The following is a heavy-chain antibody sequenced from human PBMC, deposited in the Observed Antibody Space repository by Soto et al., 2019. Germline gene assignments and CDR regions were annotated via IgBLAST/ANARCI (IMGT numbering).Heavy chain of an antibody. V-gene: IGHV3-7*01. D-gene: IGHD6-19*01. CDR1: GFTFSTYL. CDR3: ARYSSAWGL. Sequence: EEHLVEPGGGLVQPGGSLRLACAASGFTFSTYLMSWVRQAPGKGLEWVANIKYDGSETYYVDSVKGRFTIARDNATNSLFLQMNSLRGEDTDVYYCARYSSAWGLWGQGTLVTVSS. CDR2: IKYDGSET. J-gene: IGHJ4*02.